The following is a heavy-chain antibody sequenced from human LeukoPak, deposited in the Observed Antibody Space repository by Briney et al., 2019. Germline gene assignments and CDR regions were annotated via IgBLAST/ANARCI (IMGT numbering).Heavy chain of an antibody. CDR2: ISGSGVGT. CDR3: AKDANYLRSGSFFIPFDC. J-gene: IGHJ4*02. Sequence: PGGSLRLSCAASGFTFSRTAMSWVRQAPGKGLEWVATISGSGVGTYYAASVKGRFNISRDNSKNTLYLQMNSLRTEDTAMYYCAKDANYLRSGSFFIPFDCWGQGTLVSVYS. CDR1: GFTFSRTA. D-gene: IGHD4/OR15-4a*01. V-gene: IGHV3-23*01.